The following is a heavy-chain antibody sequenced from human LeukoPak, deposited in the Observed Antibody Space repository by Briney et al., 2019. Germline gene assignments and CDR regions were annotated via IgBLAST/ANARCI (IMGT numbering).Heavy chain of an antibody. D-gene: IGHD4-23*01. J-gene: IGHJ4*02. CDR3: ARDDYGGNSGLFDY. CDR1: GYTFTKYG. CDR2: VSGYNGDT. V-gene: IGHV1-18*01. Sequence: GASVKVSCKASGYTFTKYGISWVRQARGQGLEWMGWVSGYNGDTKYSQNFQGRLTMTKDTSTTTAYMELTRLTSDDTAMYYCARDDYGGNSGLFDYWGQGTLVTVSS.